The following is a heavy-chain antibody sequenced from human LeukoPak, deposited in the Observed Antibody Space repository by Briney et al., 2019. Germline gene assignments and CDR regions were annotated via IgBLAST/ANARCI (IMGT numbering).Heavy chain of an antibody. Sequence: PGGSLRLSCAASGFTFSNYAMSWVRQAPGKGLEWVSAISGSGDSTYYGDSVKGRFTISRDNSKNTLYLQVNSLRAEGTAVYYCAKGQSLRSYNWFDPWGQGTLVTVSS. D-gene: IGHD6-6*01. J-gene: IGHJ5*02. V-gene: IGHV3-23*01. CDR3: AKGQSLRSYNWFDP. CDR1: GFTFSNYA. CDR2: ISGSGDST.